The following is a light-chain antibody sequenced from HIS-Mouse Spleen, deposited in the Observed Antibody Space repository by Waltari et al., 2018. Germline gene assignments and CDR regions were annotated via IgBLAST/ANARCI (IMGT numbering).Light chain of an antibody. V-gene: IGKV2-28*01. Sequence: DIVMTQTLLSLSVTPGEPASISCRSSQSLLHSNGYNYLDWYLQKPGQSPQLLVYLGSNRASGVPDRFSGSGSGTDFTLKISRVEAEDVGVYYCMQALQTPRTFGQGTKVEIK. CDR2: LGS. CDR3: MQALQTPRT. CDR1: QSLLHSNGYNY. J-gene: IGKJ1*01.